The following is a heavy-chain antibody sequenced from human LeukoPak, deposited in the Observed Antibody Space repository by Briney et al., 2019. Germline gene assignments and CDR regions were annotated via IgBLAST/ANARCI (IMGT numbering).Heavy chain of an antibody. Sequence: SVKVSCKASGGTFSSYAISWVRQAPGQGLEWMGGIIPIFGTANYAQKFQGRVTITTDESTSTAYMELSSLRSEDTAVYYCARGYGDIETSGHWNWFDPWGQGTLVTVSS. V-gene: IGHV1-69*05. CDR2: IIPIFGTA. J-gene: IGHJ5*02. CDR3: ARGYGDIETSGHWNWFDP. CDR1: GGTFSSYA. D-gene: IGHD4-17*01.